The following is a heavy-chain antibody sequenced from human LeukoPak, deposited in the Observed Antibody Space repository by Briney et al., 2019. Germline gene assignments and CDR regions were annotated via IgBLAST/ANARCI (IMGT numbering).Heavy chain of an antibody. CDR1: GGSMSSSSYY. D-gene: IGHD6-19*01. Sequence: PSETLSLTCTVSGGSMSSSSYYWGWIRQPPGKGLEWIGSIYYSENTYQNPSLKSRVTISVGTSKNQFSLKLSSVTAADTAVYYCARDFRIAVADDYWGQGTLVTVSS. J-gene: IGHJ4*02. CDR3: ARDFRIAVADDY. CDR2: IYYSENT. V-gene: IGHV4-39*07.